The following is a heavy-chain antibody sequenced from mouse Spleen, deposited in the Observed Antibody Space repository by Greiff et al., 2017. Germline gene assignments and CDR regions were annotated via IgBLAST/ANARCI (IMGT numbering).Heavy chain of an antibody. V-gene: IGHV1S56*01. CDR3: ARGGFRYPHYYAMDY. J-gene: IGHJ4*01. CDR2: IYPGDGST. Sequence: QVQLQQSGPELVKPGASVKMSCKASGYTFTSYYIHWVKQRPGQGLEWIGWIYPGDGSTKYNEKFKGKTTLTADKSSSTAYMLLSSLTSEDSAIYFCARGGFRYPHYYAMDYWGQGTSVTVSS. CDR1: GYTFTSYY. D-gene: IGHD2-14*01.